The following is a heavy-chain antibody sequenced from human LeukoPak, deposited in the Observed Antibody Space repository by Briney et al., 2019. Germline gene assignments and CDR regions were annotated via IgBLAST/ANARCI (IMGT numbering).Heavy chain of an antibody. CDR1: GDSIRSYY. Sequence: SETLSLTCTVSGDSIRSYYWSWIRQAPGKGLEWIGYIYFTGSTKYNPSLKSRVTIAVDTSENQLSLKLNSVTAADTAIYYCAKHGYGGFVGFNYWGQGTLVTVSS. D-gene: IGHD1-26*01. CDR3: AKHGYGGFVGFNY. CDR2: IYFTGST. V-gene: IGHV4-59*08. J-gene: IGHJ4*02.